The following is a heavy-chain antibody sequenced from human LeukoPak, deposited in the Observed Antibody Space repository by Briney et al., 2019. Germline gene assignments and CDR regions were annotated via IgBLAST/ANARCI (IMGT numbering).Heavy chain of an antibody. V-gene: IGHV4-59*11. D-gene: IGHD3-9*01. CDR3: ARDLTREYYDILTGNYHYGMDV. CDR2: VSYTGST. CDR1: GGSISPHY. J-gene: IGHJ6*02. Sequence: SETLSLTCTVSGGSISPHYWSWIRQPPGKGLEWIGYVSYTGSTNYNPSLKSRISISVDSSKNKFSLRLTSVTAADTAVYFCARDLTREYYDILTGNYHYGMDVWGQGTTVTVSS.